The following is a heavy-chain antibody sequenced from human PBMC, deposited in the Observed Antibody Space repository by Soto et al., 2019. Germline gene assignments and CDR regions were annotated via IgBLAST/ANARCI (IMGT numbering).Heavy chain of an antibody. V-gene: IGHV3-23*01. Sequence: PGGSLRLSCAASGFTFSSYAMSWVRQAPWKGLEWVSAISGSGGSTYYADSVKGRFTISRDNSKNTLYLQMNSLRAEDTAVYYCAKDSNYIVVVPAATDLSDYWGQGTLVTVSS. CDR2: ISGSGGST. CDR3: AKDSNYIVVVPAATDLSDY. J-gene: IGHJ4*02. D-gene: IGHD2-2*01. CDR1: GFTFSSYA.